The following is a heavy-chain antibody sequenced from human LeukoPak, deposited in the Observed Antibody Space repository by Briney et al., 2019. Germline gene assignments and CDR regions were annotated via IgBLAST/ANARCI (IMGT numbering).Heavy chain of an antibody. Sequence: PGGSLRLSRAASGFTFSSYSMNWVRQAPGKGLEWVSCISSSSSTIYYADSVKGRFTISRDNARNSLYLQLNSLRAEDTAVYYCARDRKVEPLPEYWGHGTLVTVSS. CDR3: ARDRKVEPLPEY. V-gene: IGHV3-48*04. CDR1: GFTFSSYS. CDR2: ISSSSSTI. D-gene: IGHD1-1*01. J-gene: IGHJ4*01.